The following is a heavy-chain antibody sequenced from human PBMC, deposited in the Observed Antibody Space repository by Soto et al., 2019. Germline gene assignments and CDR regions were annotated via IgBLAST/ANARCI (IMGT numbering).Heavy chain of an antibody. CDR1: GFTFSSYG. V-gene: IGHV3-30*18. CDR2: ISYDGSNK. Sequence: QVQLVESGGGVVQPGRSLRLSCAASGFTFSSYGMHWVRQAPGQGLGWVAVISYDGSNKYYADSVKGRFTISRDNSKNTLYLQMNSLRAEDTAVYYCAKEVWSGPMDVWGQGTTVTVSS. D-gene: IGHD3-3*01. CDR3: AKEVWSGPMDV. J-gene: IGHJ6*02.